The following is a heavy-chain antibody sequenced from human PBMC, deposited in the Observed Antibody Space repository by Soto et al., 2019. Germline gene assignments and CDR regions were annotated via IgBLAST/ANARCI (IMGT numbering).Heavy chain of an antibody. CDR3: AWARRVGFYYFDY. J-gene: IGHJ4*02. CDR1: GYTFTSYA. CDR2: INAGNGNT. V-gene: IGHV1-3*01. Sequence: QVQLVQSGAEVKKPGASVKVSCKASGYTFTSYAMHWVRQAPGQRLEWMGWINAGNGNTKYSQKFQGRVTITRDTSASTAYMELSSLRSEDTAVYYCAWARRVGFYYFDYWGQGTLVTVSS. D-gene: IGHD1-26*01.